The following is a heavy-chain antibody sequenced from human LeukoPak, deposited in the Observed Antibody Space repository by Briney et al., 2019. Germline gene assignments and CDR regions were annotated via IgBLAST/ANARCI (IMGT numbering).Heavy chain of an antibody. D-gene: IGHD2-21*02. CDR3: ARVTCGGDCRAHYYYYYMDV. Sequence: SETLSLTCTVSGGSISSGNYYWSRIRQPAGKGLEWIGRIYTRVSTKYTPSLKSRVTMSVDTSKNQFSLKLSSVAAADTAVYYCARVTCGGDCRAHYYYYYMDVWGKGTTVTISS. V-gene: IGHV4-61*02. J-gene: IGHJ6*03. CDR1: GGSISSGNYY. CDR2: IYTRVST.